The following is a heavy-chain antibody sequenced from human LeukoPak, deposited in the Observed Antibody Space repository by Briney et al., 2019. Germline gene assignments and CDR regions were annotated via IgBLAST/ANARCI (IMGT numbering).Heavy chain of an antibody. CDR3: AREVLSSSWSYFDY. Sequence: SETLSLTCTVSDGSITNYDWSWVRQPPGKGLEFIGHVHYSGTANYNPSLRSRVTISVDKSKNQFSLKLSSVTAADTAVYYCAREVLSSSWSYFDYWGQGTLVTVSS. J-gene: IGHJ4*02. V-gene: IGHV4-59*12. CDR2: VHYSGTA. D-gene: IGHD6-13*01. CDR1: DGSITNYD.